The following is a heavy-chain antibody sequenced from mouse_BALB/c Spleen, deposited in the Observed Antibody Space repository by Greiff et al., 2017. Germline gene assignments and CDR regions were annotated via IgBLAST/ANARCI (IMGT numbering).Heavy chain of an antibody. CDR1: GFTFSSFG. D-gene: IGHD2-14*01. J-gene: IGHJ3*01. V-gene: IGHV5-17*02. CDR2: ISSGSSTI. Sequence: EVHGVESGGGLVQPGGSRKLSCAASGFTFSSFGMHWVRQAPEKGLEWVAYISSGSSTIYYADTVKGRFTISRDNPKNTLFLQMTSLRSEDTAMYYCASGYPFAYWGQGTLVTVSA. CDR3: ASGYPFAY.